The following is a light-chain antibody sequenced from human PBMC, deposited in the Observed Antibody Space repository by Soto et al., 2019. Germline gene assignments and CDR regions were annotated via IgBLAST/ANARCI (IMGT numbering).Light chain of an antibody. V-gene: IGKV1-5*01. CDR3: QQYNSYSPSP. Sequence: DIQMTQSPSTLSASVGDRVTITCRASQSISSWLAWYQQKPGKAPKLLIYDASSLESGVPSRFSGSGSGTEFPLTISSLQPDDFATYYCQQYNSYSPSPVGQGTKLEIK. CDR1: QSISSW. CDR2: DAS. J-gene: IGKJ2*01.